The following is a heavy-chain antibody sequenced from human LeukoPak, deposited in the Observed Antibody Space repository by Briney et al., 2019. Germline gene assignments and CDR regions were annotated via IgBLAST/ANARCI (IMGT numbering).Heavy chain of an antibody. Sequence: GASVKVSCKASGYTFTSYGISWVRQAPGQGLEWMGWMNPNSGNTGYAQKFQGRVTITRNTSISTAYMELSSLRSEDTAVYYCARGSITIFGVELLDYWGQGTLVTVSS. J-gene: IGHJ4*02. V-gene: IGHV1-8*03. CDR2: MNPNSGNT. CDR1: GYTFTSYG. CDR3: ARGSITIFGVELLDY. D-gene: IGHD3-3*01.